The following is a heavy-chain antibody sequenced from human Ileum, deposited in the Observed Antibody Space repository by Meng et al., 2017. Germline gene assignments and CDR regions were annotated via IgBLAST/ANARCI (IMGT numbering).Heavy chain of an antibody. Sequence: LTGAASGFTFDDYGMSWVRQAPGKGLEWVSGINWNGGSTGYADSVKGRFTISRDNAKNSLYLQMNSLRAEDTALYYCARELRGYYDSSGYSHDAFDIWGQGTMVTVSS. CDR1: GFTFDDYG. CDR2: INWNGGST. CDR3: ARELRGYYDSSGYSHDAFDI. V-gene: IGHV3-20*04. J-gene: IGHJ3*02. D-gene: IGHD3-22*01.